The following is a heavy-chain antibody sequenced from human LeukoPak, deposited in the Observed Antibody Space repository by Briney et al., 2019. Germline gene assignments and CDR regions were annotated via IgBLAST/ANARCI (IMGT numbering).Heavy chain of an antibody. CDR1: GGSFSGYY. Sequence: SETLSPTCAVYGGSFSGYYWSWIRQPPGKGLEWIGEINHSGSTNYNPSLKSRVTISVDTSKNQFSLKLSSVTAADTAVYYCARASYQLLYDYYYGMDVWGQGTTVTVSS. CDR3: ARASYQLLYDYYYGMDV. CDR2: INHSGST. D-gene: IGHD2-2*02. V-gene: IGHV4-34*01. J-gene: IGHJ6*02.